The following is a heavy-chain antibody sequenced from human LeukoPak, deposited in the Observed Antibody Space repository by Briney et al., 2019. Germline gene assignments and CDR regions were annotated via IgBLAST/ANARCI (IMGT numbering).Heavy chain of an antibody. CDR3: ARDYNWNPPDY. CDR1: GFTFSDSY. D-gene: IGHD1-1*01. V-gene: IGHV3-11*06. CDR2: ISSSSTYT. Sequence: GGSLRLSCAASGFTFSDSYMSWIRQAPGKGLEWVSYISSSSTYTEYAGSVKGRFTISRDNAKNTLYLQMNSLRVEDTAVYYCARDYNWNPPDYWGQGTLVTVSS. J-gene: IGHJ4*02.